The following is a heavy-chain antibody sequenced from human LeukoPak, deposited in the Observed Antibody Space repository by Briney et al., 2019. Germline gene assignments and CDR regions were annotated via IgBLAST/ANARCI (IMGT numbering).Heavy chain of an antibody. J-gene: IGHJ1*01. V-gene: IGHV4-59*01. CDR1: GGSISNYY. D-gene: IGHD2-2*02. CDR2: IYYSGSN. Sequence: SETLSLTCTVSGGSISNYYWNWIRQPPGKGLEWIGYIYYSGSNNSNPSLKSRVTISVDTSKNQFSMKLSSVTAADTAVYYCATVEGYCTSTSCYRAYFQHWGQGTLVTVSS. CDR3: ATVEGYCTSTSCYRAYFQH.